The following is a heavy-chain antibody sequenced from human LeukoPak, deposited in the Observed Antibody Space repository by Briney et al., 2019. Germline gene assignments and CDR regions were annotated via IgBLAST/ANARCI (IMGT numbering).Heavy chain of an antibody. CDR1: GGSISSYY. CDR3: ARELGGYFDY. J-gene: IGHJ4*02. V-gene: IGHV4-59*01. D-gene: IGHD3-16*01. CDR2: IYYSGST. Sequence: SETLSLTCTVSGGSISSYYWSWIRQPPGKGLEWIGYIYYSGSTNYNPSLKSRVTISADTSKNQFSLKLSSVTAADTAVYYCARELGGYFDYWGQGTLVTVSS.